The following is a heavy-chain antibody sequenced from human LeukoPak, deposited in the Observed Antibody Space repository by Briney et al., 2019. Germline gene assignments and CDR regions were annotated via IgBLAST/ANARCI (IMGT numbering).Heavy chain of an antibody. CDR2: MSGSGSDT. V-gene: IGHV3-23*01. D-gene: IGHD3-10*01. Sequence: GGSLRLSCAAFGFTFSDYYMSWVRQVPGKGLEWVSAMSGSGSDTYYADSVRGRFTISRDDSKSTLYLQMNSLRAEDTAVYYCAKDLGGEGGSGFPGYWGQGTLVTVSS. CDR1: GFTFSDYY. J-gene: IGHJ4*02. CDR3: AKDLGGEGGSGFPGY.